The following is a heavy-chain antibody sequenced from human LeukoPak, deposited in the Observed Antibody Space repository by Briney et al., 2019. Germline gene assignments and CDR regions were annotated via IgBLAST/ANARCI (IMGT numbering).Heavy chain of an antibody. CDR2: IQQDGSEK. CDR3: ARVDLTIFGVVIPYYYYYMDV. D-gene: IGHD3-3*01. Sequence: GGSLRLSCAASGFTFSSYWMSWVRQAPGKGLEWVANIQQDGSEKYYVDSVKGRFTISRDNAKNSLYLQMNSLRAEDTAVYYCARVDLTIFGVVIPYYYYYMDVWGKGTTVTVSS. V-gene: IGHV3-7*01. J-gene: IGHJ6*03. CDR1: GFTFSSYW.